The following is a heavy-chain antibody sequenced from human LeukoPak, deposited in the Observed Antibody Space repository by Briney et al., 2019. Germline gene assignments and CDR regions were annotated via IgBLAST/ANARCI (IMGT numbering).Heavy chain of an antibody. Sequence: GGSLRLSCAASGFTFSNYAMSWVRQAPGKGLEWVSTISGSGGSTYYADSVKGRFSISRDNSKNTLYLQMNSLRAEDTAVYYCARDRTAMPYWYFDLWGRGTLVTVSS. V-gene: IGHV3-23*01. J-gene: IGHJ2*01. CDR1: GFTFSNYA. CDR3: ARDRTAMPYWYFDL. D-gene: IGHD5-18*01. CDR2: ISGSGGST.